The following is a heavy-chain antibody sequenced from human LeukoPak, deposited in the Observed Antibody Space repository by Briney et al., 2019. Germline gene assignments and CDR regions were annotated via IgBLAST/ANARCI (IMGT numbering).Heavy chain of an antibody. Sequence: GASVKVSCKASGGTFSSYAISWVRQAPGQGLEWMGRIIPIFGTANYAQKFQGRVTITADESTSTAYMELSSLRSEDTAVYYCARGGYSSGWYGEYYYYGMDVWGQGTTVTASS. CDR2: IIPIFGTA. CDR3: ARGGYSSGWYGEYYYYGMDV. D-gene: IGHD6-19*01. CDR1: GGTFSSYA. V-gene: IGHV1-69*13. J-gene: IGHJ6*02.